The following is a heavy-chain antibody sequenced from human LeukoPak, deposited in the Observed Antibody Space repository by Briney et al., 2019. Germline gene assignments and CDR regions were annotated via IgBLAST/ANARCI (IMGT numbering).Heavy chain of an antibody. CDR1: GGSISSYY. Sequence: PSETLSLTCTVSGGSISSYYWSWIRQPPGKGLEWLGYIYYSGTTNYNPSLKSRVSISVDTSKNQFSLKLNSMTAADTAVYYCARVRIGSGRAFDYWGQGSLVTVSS. V-gene: IGHV4-59*01. CDR3: ARVRIGSGRAFDY. CDR2: IYYSGTT. J-gene: IGHJ4*02. D-gene: IGHD3-10*01.